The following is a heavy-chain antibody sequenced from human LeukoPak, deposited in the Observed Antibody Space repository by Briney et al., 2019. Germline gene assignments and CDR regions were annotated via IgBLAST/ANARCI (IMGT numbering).Heavy chain of an antibody. CDR2: ISESGGST. D-gene: IGHD1-26*01. CDR1: GFTVSSNY. J-gene: IGHJ4*02. V-gene: IGHV3-23*01. CDR3: AKEPYSGTYYDY. Sequence: AGSLRLSCAASGFTVSSNYMSWIRQAPGKGLEWVSAISESGGSTYYADSVKGRFTTSRDRSKHTLYLQMHSLRVEDTGLYYCAKEPYSGTYYDYWGQGTLVTVSS.